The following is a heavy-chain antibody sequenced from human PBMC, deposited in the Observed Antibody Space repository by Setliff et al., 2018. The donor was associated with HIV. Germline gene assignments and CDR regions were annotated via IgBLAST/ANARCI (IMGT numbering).Heavy chain of an antibody. CDR1: GFTFSNYW. D-gene: IGHD4-17*01. V-gene: IGHV3-7*03. J-gene: IGHJ5*02. CDR3: AVGPHGDYELGWFDL. CDR2: IKDDGSEE. Sequence: GGSLRLSCAASGFTFSNYWMTWVRQAPGKGLEWVAHIKDDGSEEDYAQKLQGRVTISTDESARTAYMELRSLRSEDTAVYYCAVGPHGDYELGWFDLWGQGSLVTVSS.